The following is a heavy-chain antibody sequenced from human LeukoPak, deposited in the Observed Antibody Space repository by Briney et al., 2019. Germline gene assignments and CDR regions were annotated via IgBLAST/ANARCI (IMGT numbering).Heavy chain of an antibody. CDR3: AKDQGSITMTY. CDR2: ISSSGSTI. V-gene: IGHV3-48*03. D-gene: IGHD3-22*01. Sequence: PGGSLRLSCAASGFTFSSYEMNWVRQAPGKGLEWVSYISSSGSTIYYADSAKGRFTISRDNAKNSLYLQMNSLRAEDTAVYYCAKDQGSITMTYWGQGTLVTVSS. J-gene: IGHJ4*02. CDR1: GFTFSSYE.